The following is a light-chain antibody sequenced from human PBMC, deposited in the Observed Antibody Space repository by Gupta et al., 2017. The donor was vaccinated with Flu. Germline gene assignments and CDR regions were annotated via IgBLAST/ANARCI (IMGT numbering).Light chain of an antibody. V-gene: IGKV1-39*01. CDR1: KSVRTY. CDR2: AAY. Sequence: DTVTITCRASKSVRTYLNWYQRRPGKAPKILVYAAYSLQRGVTSRFSGSGTGTDFTLTINSLQPEDLATYYRLQRYNSPLLAFGPGTKVEI. J-gene: IGKJ3*01. CDR3: LQRYNSPLLA.